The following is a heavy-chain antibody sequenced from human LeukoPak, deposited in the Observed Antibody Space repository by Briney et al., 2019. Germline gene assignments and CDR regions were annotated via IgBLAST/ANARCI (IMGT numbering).Heavy chain of an antibody. CDR1: GGSISSSSYY. CDR3: ARGIRNYCSGGSCHPIGWFDP. J-gene: IGHJ5*02. V-gene: IGHV4-39*07. Sequence: SETLSLTCTVSGGSISSSSYYWGWIRQPPGKGLEWIGSIYYSGSTYYNPSLKSRVTISVDTSKNQFSLKLSSVTAADTAVYYCARGIRNYCSGGSCHPIGWFDPWGQGTLVTVSS. D-gene: IGHD2-15*01. CDR2: IYYSGST.